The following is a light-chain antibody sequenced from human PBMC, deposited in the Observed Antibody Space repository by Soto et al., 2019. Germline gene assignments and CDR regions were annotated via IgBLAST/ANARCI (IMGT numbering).Light chain of an antibody. CDR3: CAYADIYTFVV. V-gene: IGLV2-11*01. CDR2: DVT. CDR1: SSDVGGYNY. Sequence: QSALTQPRSVSGSPGQSVTIPCTGTSSDVGGYNYVSWYQQHPGKAPKLMIYDVTKRPSGVPDRFSGSKSGNTASLTISGLQAEDEADYYCCAYADIYTFVVFGGGTKLTVL. J-gene: IGLJ2*01.